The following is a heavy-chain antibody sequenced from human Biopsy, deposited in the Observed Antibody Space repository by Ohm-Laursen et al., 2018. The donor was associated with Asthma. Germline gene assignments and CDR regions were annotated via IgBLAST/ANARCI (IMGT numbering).Heavy chain of an antibody. V-gene: IGHV4-39*01. J-gene: IGHJ4*02. CDR3: ARHWNWGSFFDY. D-gene: IGHD7-27*01. Sequence: TLSLTCTVSGGSMSSSSYSWGWIRQPPGKGLEWIGSISYTENTDIPSLRSRVTLSVDTSKNNFSRKLTSVTAADTAVFYCARHWNWGSFFDYWGQGMLVTVSS. CDR1: GGSMSSSSYS. CDR2: ISYTENT.